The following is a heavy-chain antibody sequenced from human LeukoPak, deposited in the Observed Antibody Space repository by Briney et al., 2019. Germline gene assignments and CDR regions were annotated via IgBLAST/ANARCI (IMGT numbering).Heavy chain of an antibody. CDR3: VELLAGWFGEFHDALDV. Sequence: GGSLRLSCAASGFTFSNYGMHWVRQAPGKGLEWVAVISYDGSNKYYADSVKGRFTISRVNSKNTLYLQMNSLRAEDTAVYYCVELLAGWFGEFHDALDVWGQGTMVTVSS. D-gene: IGHD3-10*01. V-gene: IGHV3-30*03. CDR1: GFTFSNYG. J-gene: IGHJ3*01. CDR2: ISYDGSNK.